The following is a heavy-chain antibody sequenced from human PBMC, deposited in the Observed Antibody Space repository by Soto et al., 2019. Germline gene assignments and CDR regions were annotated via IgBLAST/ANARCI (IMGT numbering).Heavy chain of an antibody. J-gene: IGHJ6*02. CDR1: GDSVSSNSAA. CDR2: AYYRSKWYI. V-gene: IGHV6-1*01. CDR3: TTETGHYYYGMDV. D-gene: IGHD7-27*01. Sequence: SQTLSRTCAISGDSVSSNSAAWNWIRQCPSRGLEWLGRAYYRSKWYIDYAVSVKSRITINPDISKNQFSLQLSSVTPEDTAVYYCTTETGHYYYGMDVWGQGTTVTVSS.